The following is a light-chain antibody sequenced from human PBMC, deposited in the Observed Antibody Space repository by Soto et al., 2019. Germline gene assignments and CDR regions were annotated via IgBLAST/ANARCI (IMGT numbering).Light chain of an antibody. J-gene: IGLJ2*01. CDR3: SSYRSGTVV. CDR2: DVT. Sequence: QSVLTQPASVSGSPGQSITISCTGTSTDIGAFNYVSWYQQHPGKAPKLMIYDVTNRPSGVSNRFSGSKSGNTASLTIFGLQAEDEADYYCSSYRSGTVVFGGGTKLTVL. CDR1: STDIGAFNY. V-gene: IGLV2-14*03.